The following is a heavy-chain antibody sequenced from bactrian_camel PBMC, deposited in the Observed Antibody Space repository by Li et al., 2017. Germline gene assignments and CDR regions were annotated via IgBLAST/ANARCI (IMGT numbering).Heavy chain of an antibody. V-gene: IGHV3S54*01. CDR2: LNTISGKT. CDR1: KSTGSITC. Sequence: HVQLVESGGGSVQAGGSLRLSCAASKSTGSITCMSWFRRAPGKEREGVVLLNTISGKTMFRGFAKGRFTISHDNAKNTLYLQLNSLNTEDTAMYYCATGSESWSGRSWQSVRFYGYLGQGTQVTVS. J-gene: IGHJ4*01. CDR3: ATGSESWSGRSWQSVRFYGY. D-gene: IGHD6*01.